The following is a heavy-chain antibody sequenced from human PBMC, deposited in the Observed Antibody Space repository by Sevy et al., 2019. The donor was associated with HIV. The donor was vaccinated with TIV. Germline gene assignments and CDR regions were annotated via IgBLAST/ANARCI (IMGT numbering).Heavy chain of an antibody. CDR3: AREGCTRPHDY. J-gene: IGHJ4*02. Sequence: GGSQRLSCAVSGFNFNIYSMSWVRQAPGKGLEWVSTLSFGSGKIKYADSVKGRFIISRDDSKNTLYLQMNSLRAEDTAVYFCAREGCTRPHDYWGQGTLVAVSS. CDR2: LSFGSGKI. CDR1: GFNFNIYS. V-gene: IGHV3-23*01. D-gene: IGHD2-8*01.